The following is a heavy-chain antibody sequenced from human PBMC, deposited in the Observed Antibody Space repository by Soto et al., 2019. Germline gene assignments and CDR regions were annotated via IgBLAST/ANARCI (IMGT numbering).Heavy chain of an antibody. D-gene: IGHD5-18*01. CDR2: ISSSSSTI. V-gene: IGHV3-48*02. J-gene: IGHJ6*02. CDR1: GFTFSSYS. CDR3: AREGHTAMAIDYYYYGMDV. Sequence: GGSLRLSCAASGFTFSSYSMNWVRQAPGKGLEWVSYISSSSSTIYYADSVKGRFTISRDNAKNSLYLQMNSLRDEDTAVYYCAREGHTAMAIDYYYYGMDVWGQGTTVTVSS.